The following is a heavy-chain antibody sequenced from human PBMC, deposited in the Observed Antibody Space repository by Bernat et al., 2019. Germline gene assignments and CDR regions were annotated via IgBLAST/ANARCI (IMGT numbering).Heavy chain of an antibody. V-gene: IGHV3-11*05. Sequence: VQLVESGGGLVQPGGSLRLSCAASGFTFSSYAMSWIRQAPGKGLDWVSYISSSSYTNYADSVKGRFTISRDNAKNSLYLQMNSLRAEDTAVYYCARGTSTSAPYMDVWGKGTTVTVSS. CDR1: GFTFSSYA. CDR2: ISSSSYT. CDR3: ARGTSTSAPYMDV. J-gene: IGHJ6*03.